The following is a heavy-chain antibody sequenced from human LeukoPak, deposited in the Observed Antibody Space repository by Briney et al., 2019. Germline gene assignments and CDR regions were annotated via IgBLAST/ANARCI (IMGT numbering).Heavy chain of an antibody. CDR2: MNHNSGNT. Sequence: ASVKVSCKASGYTFTSYDINWVGQATGQGLEWMGWMNHNSGNTGYAKKFQGRVTMTRNTSISTAYMELSRLRSEDTAVYYCARGMVVVPSAYYYGMHVGGQGTTVTVSS. CDR3: ARGMVVVPSAYYYGMHV. V-gene: IGHV1-8*01. D-gene: IGHD2-2*01. J-gene: IGHJ6*02. CDR1: GYTFTSYD.